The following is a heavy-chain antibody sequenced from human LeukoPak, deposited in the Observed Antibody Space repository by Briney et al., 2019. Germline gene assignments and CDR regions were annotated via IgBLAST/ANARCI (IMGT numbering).Heavy chain of an antibody. CDR3: AKGGDYGRAFDY. Sequence: GGSLRLSYAASGFTFSSYGMHWVRQAPGKGLEWVAFIRYDGSNKYYADSVKGRFTISRDNSKNTLYLQMNSLRAEDTAVYYCAKGGDYGRAFDYWGQGTLVTVSS. CDR1: GFTFSSYG. CDR2: IRYDGSNK. J-gene: IGHJ4*02. V-gene: IGHV3-30*02. D-gene: IGHD4-17*01.